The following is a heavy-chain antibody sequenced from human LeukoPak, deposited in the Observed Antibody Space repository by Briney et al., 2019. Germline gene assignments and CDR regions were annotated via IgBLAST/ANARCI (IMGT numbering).Heavy chain of an antibody. CDR2: ISGSGGST. Sequence: GGSLRLSCAASGFTFSRYGMSWVRQAPGKGLEWVSAISGSGGSTYYADSVKGRFTISRDDSKNTLYLQINSLRAEDTAVYYCAKGLERESRLDSWGQGTLVTVSS. CDR1: GFTFSRYG. V-gene: IGHV3-23*01. D-gene: IGHD1-1*01. CDR3: AKGLERESRLDS. J-gene: IGHJ4*02.